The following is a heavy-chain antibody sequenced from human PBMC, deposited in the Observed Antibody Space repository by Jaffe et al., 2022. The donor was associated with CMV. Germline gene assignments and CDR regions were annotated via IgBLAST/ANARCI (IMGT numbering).Heavy chain of an antibody. CDR2: ISSSGSTI. CDR1: GFTFSDYY. J-gene: IGHJ6*02. V-gene: IGHV3-11*01. D-gene: IGHD3-3*01. Sequence: QVQLVESGGGLVKPGGSLRLSCAASGFTFSDYYMSWIRQAPGKGLEWVSYISSSGSTIYYADSVKGRFTISRDNAKNSLYLQMNSLRAEDTAVYYCARFPRLNYDFWSTYYYYGMDVWGQGTTVTVSS. CDR3: ARFPRLNYDFWSTYYYYGMDV.